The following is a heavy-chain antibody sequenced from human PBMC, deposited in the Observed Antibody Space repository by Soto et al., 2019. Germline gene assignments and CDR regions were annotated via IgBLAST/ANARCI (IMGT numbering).Heavy chain of an antibody. CDR2: ISGSGGST. D-gene: IGHD6-13*01. CDR3: AKDVGLSSSWYFWIY. Sequence: XVSLLLSCAASGFTSSSYAMSWVRQAPGKGLEWVSAISGSGGSTYYADSVKGRFTISRDNSENTLYLQMNSLRAEDTAVYYCAKDVGLSSSWYFWIYWGQGTLVTVSS. J-gene: IGHJ4*02. V-gene: IGHV3-23*01. CDR1: GFTSSSYA.